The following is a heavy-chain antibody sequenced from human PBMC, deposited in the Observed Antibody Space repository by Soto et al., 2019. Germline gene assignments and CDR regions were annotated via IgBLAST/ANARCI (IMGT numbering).Heavy chain of an antibody. CDR2: IYPGDHET. CDR3: ARSPRSSPYFDY. CDR1: GYTFSNFW. V-gene: IGHV5-51*01. Sequence: GESLKISCRCSGYTFSNFWIAWVRHLPGKGLEWMGIIYPGDHETRYSPSFHGKVTISADKSINTAYLQWSSLEASDSAFYYCARSPRSSPYFDYWGQGALVTVPS. J-gene: IGHJ4*02. D-gene: IGHD6-13*01.